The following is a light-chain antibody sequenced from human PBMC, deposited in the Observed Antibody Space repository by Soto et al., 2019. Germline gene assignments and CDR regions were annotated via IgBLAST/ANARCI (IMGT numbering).Light chain of an antibody. Sequence: QSALTQPACVSWSPGQSITISCAGTGSDVGAYNRVSWYQQHPGEAPKLIRCEVNTRPSGISNRFSGSKSRDPASLTISGLQAEDEADYFCCSYAGTVAYGFGTGTKVTVL. J-gene: IGLJ1*01. V-gene: IGLV2-23*02. CDR1: GSDVGAYNR. CDR3: CSYAGTVAYG. CDR2: EVN.